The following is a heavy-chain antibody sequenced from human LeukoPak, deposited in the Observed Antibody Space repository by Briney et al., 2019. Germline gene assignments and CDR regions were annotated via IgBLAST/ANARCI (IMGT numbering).Heavy chain of an antibody. CDR1: GFTFSSYA. CDR2: ISYDGSNK. Sequence: GGSLRLSCAASGFTFSSYAMHWVRQAPGKGLEWVAVISYDGSNKYYADSVKGRFTISRDNSKNTLYLQMNSLRAEDTAVYYCASSLSTGYYDSSGYYPGAFDIWGQGTMVTVSS. D-gene: IGHD3-22*01. CDR3: ASSLSTGYYDSSGYYPGAFDI. J-gene: IGHJ3*02. V-gene: IGHV3-30-3*01.